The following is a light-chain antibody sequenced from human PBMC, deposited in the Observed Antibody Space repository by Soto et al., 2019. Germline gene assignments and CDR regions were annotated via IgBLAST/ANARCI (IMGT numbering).Light chain of an antibody. CDR2: EVT. CDR1: RSDVGSYNR. CDR3: RSYTSSSTYV. Sequence: QSALTQPPSVSGSPGQSVTISCTGTRSDVGSYNRVSWYQQPPVTAPKLMIYEVTNRPSGVPDRFSASKSGNTASLTISGLQAEYEDYYYCRSYTSSSTYVFGPGTNLTVL. J-gene: IGLJ1*01. V-gene: IGLV2-18*02.